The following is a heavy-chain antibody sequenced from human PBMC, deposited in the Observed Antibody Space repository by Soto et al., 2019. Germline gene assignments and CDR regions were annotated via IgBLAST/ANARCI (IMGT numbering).Heavy chain of an antibody. D-gene: IGHD4-17*01. Sequence: SGYTFTIYWIGWVRQMPGKGLEWMGIIYPSDSDTRYSPSFQGQVTISADQSINTAYLQWDSLKASDTAIYYCARPANTVADHFDLWGQGTPVTAPQ. CDR3: ARPANTVADHFDL. V-gene: IGHV5-51*01. CDR2: IYPSDSDT. J-gene: IGHJ4*02. CDR1: GYTFTIYW.